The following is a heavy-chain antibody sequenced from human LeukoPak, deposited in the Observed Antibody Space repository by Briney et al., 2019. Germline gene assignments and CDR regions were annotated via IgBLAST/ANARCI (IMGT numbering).Heavy chain of an antibody. CDR1: GGSVSSYY. J-gene: IGHJ4*02. D-gene: IGHD5-24*01. CDR2: IYYSGST. V-gene: IGHV4-59*02. CDR3: AREVEMATSYYFDY. Sequence: SETLSLTCTVSGGSVSSYYWSWIRQPPGKGLEWIGYIYYSGSTNYNPSLKSRVTISVDTSKNQFSLKLSSVTAADTAVYYCAREVEMATSYYFDYWGQGTLVTVSS.